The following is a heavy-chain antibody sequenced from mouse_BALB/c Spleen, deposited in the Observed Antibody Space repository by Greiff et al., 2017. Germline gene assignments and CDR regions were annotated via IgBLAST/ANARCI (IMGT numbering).Heavy chain of an antibody. Sequence: EVKLMESGGGLVQPGGSRKLSCAASGFTFSSFGMHWVRQAPEKGLEWVAYISSGSSTIYYADTVTGRFPIYRDNHKNTLFLQVTSLRSEDTTMYYCARVDGKYLYYAMDYWGQGTSVTVSS. CDR1: GFTFSSFG. CDR2: ISSGSSTI. V-gene: IGHV5-17*02. D-gene: IGHD2-1*01. J-gene: IGHJ4*01. CDR3: ARVDGKYLYYAMDY.